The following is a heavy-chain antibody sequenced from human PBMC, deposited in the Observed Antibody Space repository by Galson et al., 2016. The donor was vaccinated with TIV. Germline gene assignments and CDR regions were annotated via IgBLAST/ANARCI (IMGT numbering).Heavy chain of an antibody. CDR3: ATIEGGVGSF. J-gene: IGHJ4*02. D-gene: IGHD2-8*01. CDR1: GGTFISYT. V-gene: IGHV1-69*02. CDR2: IIPVLGMT. Sequence: SVKVSCKASGGTFISYTLSWVRQAPGQGLEWMGRIIPVLGMTNYAQKFQGRVTITADRFTGTAYLELSSLKPGDTAVYYCATIEGGVGSFWDRGTLVTVSS.